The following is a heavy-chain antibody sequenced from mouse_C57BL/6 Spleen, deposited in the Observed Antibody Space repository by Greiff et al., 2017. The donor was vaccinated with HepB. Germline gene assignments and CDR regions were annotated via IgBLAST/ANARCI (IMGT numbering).Heavy chain of an antibody. D-gene: IGHD2-3*01. Sequence: QVQLKQPGAELVRPGSSVKLSCKASGYTFTSYWMDWVKQRPGQGLEWIGNIYPSDSETHYNQKFKDKATLTVDKSSSTAYMQLSSLTSEDSAVYYCARSEVDGYPAWFAYWGQGTLVTVSA. J-gene: IGHJ3*01. CDR1: GYTFTSYW. V-gene: IGHV1-61*01. CDR3: ARSEVDGYPAWFAY. CDR2: IYPSDSET.